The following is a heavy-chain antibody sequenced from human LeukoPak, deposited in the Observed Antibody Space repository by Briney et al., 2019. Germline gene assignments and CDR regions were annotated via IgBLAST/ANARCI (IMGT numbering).Heavy chain of an antibody. CDR1: GFTFSSYA. CDR3: AKDGTYGDYPRFGFGN. D-gene: IGHD4-17*01. J-gene: IGHJ4*02. Sequence: TGGSLRLSCAASGFTFSSYAMSWVRQAPGKGLEWVSAISGSGGSTYYADSVRGRFTISRDTSKNTLYLQMNSLRAEDTAVYHCAKDGTYGDYPRFGFGNWGQGTLVTVSS. V-gene: IGHV3-23*01. CDR2: ISGSGGST.